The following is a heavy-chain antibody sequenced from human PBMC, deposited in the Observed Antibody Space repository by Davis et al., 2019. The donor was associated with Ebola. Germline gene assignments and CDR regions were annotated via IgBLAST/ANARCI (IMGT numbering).Heavy chain of an antibody. J-gene: IGHJ4*02. CDR1: GYTFTSYG. CDR2: IIPIFGTA. D-gene: IGHD3-16*01. Sequence: AASVKVSCKASGYTFTSYGISWVRQAPGQGLEWMGGIIPIFGTANYAQKFQGRVTMTTDTSTSTAYMELRSLRSDDTAVYYCARGGGFDYWGQGTLVTVSS. V-gene: IGHV1-18*01. CDR3: ARGGGFDY.